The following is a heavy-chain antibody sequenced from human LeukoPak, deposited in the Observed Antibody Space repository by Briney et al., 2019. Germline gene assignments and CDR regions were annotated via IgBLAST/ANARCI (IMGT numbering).Heavy chain of an antibody. CDR3: ARDPGGTWGWFHLDY. J-gene: IGHJ4*02. V-gene: IGHV1-69*05. CDR1: GGTFSSYA. Sequence: SVKVSCKASGGTFSSYAISWVRQAPGQGLEWMGRIIPIFGTANYAQRFQGRVTITTDESTSTAYMELSSLRSEDTAVYYCARDPGGTWGWFHLDYWGQGTLVTVSS. CDR2: IIPIFGTA. D-gene: IGHD2-15*01.